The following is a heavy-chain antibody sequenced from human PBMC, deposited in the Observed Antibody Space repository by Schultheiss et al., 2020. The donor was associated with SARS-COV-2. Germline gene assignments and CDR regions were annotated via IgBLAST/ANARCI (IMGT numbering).Heavy chain of an antibody. CDR2: IYYSGST. J-gene: IGHJ5*02. D-gene: IGHD3-10*01. CDR3: ARGHRHYYGSGTSWFDP. V-gene: IGHV4-61*01. CDR1: GGSISSSSYY. Sequence: SETLSLTCTVSGGSISSSSYYWSWIRQPPGKKLEWIGFIYYSGSTNYNPSLKSRVTISVDTSKNQFSLKLSSVTAADTAVYYCARGHRHYYGSGTSWFDPWGQGTLVTVSS.